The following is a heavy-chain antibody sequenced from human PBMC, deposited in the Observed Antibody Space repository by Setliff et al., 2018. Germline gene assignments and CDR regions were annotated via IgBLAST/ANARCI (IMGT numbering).Heavy chain of an antibody. Sequence: SETLSLTCAVSGGSITSGSYYWGWIRQSPGKGLEWIGSMYYSGSTYYNPSLKGRVTLSVDTTKNQFSLKLTSMTAADTAVYFCARHLLVQGTYHFDYWGQGSPVTVSS. CDR2: MYYSGST. J-gene: IGHJ4*02. CDR3: ARHLLVQGTYHFDY. CDR1: GGSITSGSYY. D-gene: IGHD3-10*01. V-gene: IGHV4-39*01.